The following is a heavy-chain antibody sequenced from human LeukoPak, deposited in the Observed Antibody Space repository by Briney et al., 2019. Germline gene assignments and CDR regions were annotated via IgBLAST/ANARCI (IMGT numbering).Heavy chain of an antibody. Sequence: SETLSLTCAVYGGSFSGYYWSWIRQPPGKGLEWIGEINHSGSTNYNPSLKIRVTISVDTSKNQFSLKLSSVTAADTAVYYCARAYGGRVRYGMDVWGQGTTVTVSS. CDR1: GGSFSGYY. J-gene: IGHJ6*02. CDR2: INHSGST. V-gene: IGHV4-34*01. D-gene: IGHD4-23*01. CDR3: ARAYGGRVRYGMDV.